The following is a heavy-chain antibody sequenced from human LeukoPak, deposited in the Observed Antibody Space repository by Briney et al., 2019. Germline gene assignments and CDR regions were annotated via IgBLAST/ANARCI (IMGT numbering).Heavy chain of an antibody. V-gene: IGHV4-4*09. J-gene: IGHJ4*02. CDR1: GGSISSYN. D-gene: IGHD5-24*01. CDR2: NHISRSS. Sequence: KPSETLSLTCTVSGGSISSYNWNWIRPPPRKGLEWMGYNHISRSSNYNTSLKSRVTISVGTSKNQFSLKLSSVTAAVTAVYYCARRNGYSLDAFYIWGQGTLVTVSS. CDR3: ARRNGYSLDAFYI.